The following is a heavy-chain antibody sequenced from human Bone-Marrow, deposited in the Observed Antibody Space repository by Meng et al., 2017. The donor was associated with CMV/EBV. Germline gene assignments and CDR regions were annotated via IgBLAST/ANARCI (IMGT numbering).Heavy chain of an antibody. Sequence: SETLSLTCTVSGGSISSSSYYWGWIRQPPGKGLEWIGSIYYSGSTYYNTSLKSRVTISVDTSKNQFSLKLSSVTAADTAVYYCARHDPLSGLELRPYFDYWGQGTLVTVSS. V-gene: IGHV4-39*01. J-gene: IGHJ4*02. CDR1: GGSISSSSYY. CDR3: ARHDPLSGLELRPYFDY. CDR2: IYYSGST. D-gene: IGHD1-7*01.